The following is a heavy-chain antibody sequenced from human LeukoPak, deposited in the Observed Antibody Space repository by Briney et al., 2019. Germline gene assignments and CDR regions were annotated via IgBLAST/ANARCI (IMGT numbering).Heavy chain of an antibody. CDR2: ISSSSSTV. J-gene: IGHJ4*02. Sequence: GGSLRLSCAASGFTFSSCSMNWVRQAPGKGLEWVSYISSSSSTVYYADSVKGRFTISRDNAKNSLYLQMNSLRAEDTAVYYCARDLGYSSSSFIDYWGQGTLVTVSS. CDR1: GFTFSSCS. D-gene: IGHD6-6*01. V-gene: IGHV3-48*01. CDR3: ARDLGYSSSSFIDY.